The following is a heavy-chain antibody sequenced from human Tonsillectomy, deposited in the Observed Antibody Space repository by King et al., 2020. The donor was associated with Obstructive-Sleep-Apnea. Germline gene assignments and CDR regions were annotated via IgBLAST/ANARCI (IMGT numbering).Heavy chain of an antibody. CDR3: ARDGGYDYDY. CDR1: GFTFSSYS. V-gene: IGHV3-48*04. D-gene: IGHD5-12*01. Sequence: VQLVESGGGLVQPGGSLRLSCAASGFTFSSYSMNWIRQAPGKGLEWVSYISSSSSIIYYADSVKGRFTISRDNGKNSLYLQMNSLRAEDTAVYYCARDGGYDYDYWGQGTLVTVSS. CDR2: ISSSSSII. J-gene: IGHJ4*02.